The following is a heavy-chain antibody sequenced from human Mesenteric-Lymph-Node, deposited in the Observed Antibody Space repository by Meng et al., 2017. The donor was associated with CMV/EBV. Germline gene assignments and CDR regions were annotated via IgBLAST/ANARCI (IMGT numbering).Heavy chain of an antibody. CDR3: AHRIAAADSFCYYYGMDV. CDR1: RLPRTTSGVG. V-gene: IGHV2-5*01. CDR2: IYWNDDK. D-gene: IGHD6-13*01. Sequence: SGPTLANPSKIFTLTCSFLRLPRTTSGVGVGWIRQPPGKGLEWLALIYWNDDKRYSPSLKSRLTITKDNSKNQVVLTMTSMDPVDTATYYCAHRIAAADSFCYYYGMDVWGQGTTVTVSS. J-gene: IGHJ6*02.